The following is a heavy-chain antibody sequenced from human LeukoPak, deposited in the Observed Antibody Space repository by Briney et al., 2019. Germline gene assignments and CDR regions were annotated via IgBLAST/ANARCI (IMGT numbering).Heavy chain of an antibody. J-gene: IGHJ4*02. CDR1: GYTFTGYY. CDR3: ARDRVGSGWPRPFYFEF. CDR2: ISPNTGAT. V-gene: IGHV1-2*02. D-gene: IGHD6-19*01. Sequence: ASVRVSCKPSGYTFTGYYMHWVRQAPGQRLEWLGWISPNTGATMFAHKFHDSVSITRDTSIDTAYLELTSLTADDTALYYCARDRVGSGWPRPFYFEFWGQGTLVTVSS.